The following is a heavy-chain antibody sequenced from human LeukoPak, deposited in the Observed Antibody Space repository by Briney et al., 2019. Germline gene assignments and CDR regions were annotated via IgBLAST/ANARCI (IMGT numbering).Heavy chain of an antibody. CDR1: GGSISSSNW. CDR3: ARAHPNSIVVVPAANYFDY. Sequence: SGTLSLTCAVSGGSISSSNWWSWVRQPPGKGLEWIGKIYHSGSTNYNPSLKSRVTISVDKSKNQFSLKLSSVTAADTAVYYCARAHPNSIVVVPAANYFDYWGQGTLVTVSS. D-gene: IGHD2-2*01. CDR2: IYHSGST. V-gene: IGHV4-4*02. J-gene: IGHJ4*02.